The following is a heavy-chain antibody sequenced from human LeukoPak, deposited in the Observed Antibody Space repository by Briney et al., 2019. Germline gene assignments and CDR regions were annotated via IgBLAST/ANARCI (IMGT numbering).Heavy chain of an antibody. CDR3: ARDLDSGSYLDY. CDR2: IIPIFGTA. D-gene: IGHD1-26*01. J-gene: IGHJ4*02. Sequence: ASVKVSCKASGGTFSSYAISWVRQAPGQGLEWMGGIIPIFGTANYAQKFQGRVTITADESTSTAYMELSSLRSEDTAVYYCARDLDSGSYLDYWGQGTLVTASS. CDR1: GGTFSSYA. V-gene: IGHV1-69*13.